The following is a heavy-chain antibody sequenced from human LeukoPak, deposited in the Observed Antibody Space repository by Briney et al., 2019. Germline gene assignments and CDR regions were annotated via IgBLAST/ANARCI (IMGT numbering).Heavy chain of an antibody. CDR2: ISVSGST. CDR1: CDSISNCY. Sequence: SETLSLTCVVSCDSISNCYWNWIRQPAGKGLEWIGRISVSGSTNYSPSLKSRVTISIDTSKNHFSLRLNSVTAADTAVYYCTRGVRSPGLTYWGQGPLATVPP. J-gene: IGHJ4*02. V-gene: IGHV4-4*07. D-gene: IGHD3-10*01. CDR3: TRGVRSPGLTY.